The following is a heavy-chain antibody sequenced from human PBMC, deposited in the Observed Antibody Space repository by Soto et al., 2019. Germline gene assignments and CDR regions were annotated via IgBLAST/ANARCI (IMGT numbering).Heavy chain of an antibody. CDR1: GYTFTSYD. V-gene: IGHV1-8*01. J-gene: IGHJ6*03. D-gene: IGHD1-26*01. CDR2: MNPNSGNT. CDR3: ARDYRERYYYYYMDV. Sequence: ASVKVSCKASGYTFTSYDINWVRQATGQGLEWMGWMNPNSGNTGYAQKFQGRVTMTRNTSISTAYMELSSLRSEDTAVYYRARDYRERYYYYYMDVWGKGTTVTVSS.